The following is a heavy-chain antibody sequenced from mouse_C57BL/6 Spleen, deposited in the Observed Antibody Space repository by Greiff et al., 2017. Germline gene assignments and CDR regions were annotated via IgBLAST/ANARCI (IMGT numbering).Heavy chain of an antibody. Sequence: QVQLQQPGAELVKPGASVKVSCKASGYTFTSYWMHWVKQRPGQGLEGIGRIHPSDSDTNYNQQFKGKATLTVDKSSSTAYMQLSSLTSEDSAVYYCASLREDDWGQGTTLTVSS. CDR2: IHPSDSDT. CDR1: GYTFTSYW. J-gene: IGHJ2*01. V-gene: IGHV1-74*01. D-gene: IGHD1-1*01. CDR3: ASLREDD.